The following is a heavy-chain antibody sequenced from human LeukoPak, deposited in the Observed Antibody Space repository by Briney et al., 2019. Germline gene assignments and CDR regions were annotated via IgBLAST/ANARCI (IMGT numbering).Heavy chain of an antibody. CDR2: INHSGST. CDR3: ARAKMATSTKRYYFDY. CDR1: GGSLSGYY. J-gene: IGHJ4*02. D-gene: IGHD5-24*01. V-gene: IGHV4-34*01. Sequence: SETLSLTCAVYGGSLSGYYWSWIRQPPGKGLEWIGEINHSGSTNYNPSLKSRVTISVDTSKNQFSLKLSSVTAADTAVYYCARAKMATSTKRYYFDYWGQGTLVTVSS.